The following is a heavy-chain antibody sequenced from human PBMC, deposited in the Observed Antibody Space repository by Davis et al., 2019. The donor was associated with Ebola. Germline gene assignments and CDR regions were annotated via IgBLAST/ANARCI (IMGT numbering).Heavy chain of an antibody. CDR3: ARAPALDDYGDQPFDY. CDR1: GFTFSDYY. V-gene: IGHV3-11*06. D-gene: IGHD4-17*01. J-gene: IGHJ4*02. CDR2: ISSSSSYT. Sequence: PGGSLRLSCAASGFTFSDYYMSWIRQAPGKGLEWVSYISSSSSYTNYADSVKGRFTISRDNAKNSLYLQMNSLRAEDTAVYYCARAPALDDYGDQPFDYWGQGTLVTVSS.